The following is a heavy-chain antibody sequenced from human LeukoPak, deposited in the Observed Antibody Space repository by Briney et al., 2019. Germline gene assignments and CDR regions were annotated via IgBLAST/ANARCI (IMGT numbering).Heavy chain of an antibody. V-gene: IGHV3-11*06. J-gene: IGHJ5*02. CDR3: ARDLVVRPGDGGKFDP. D-gene: IGHD2-15*01. Sequence: KPSETLSLTCAVYGGSFSGYYWSWIRHPPGKGRGWISYISSTSGSIHYADSVKGRFTISRDNAKNSLFLQMNSLRAEDTAVYYCARDLVVRPGDGGKFDPWGQGTRVTVSS. CDR2: ISSTSGSI. CDR1: GGSFSGYY.